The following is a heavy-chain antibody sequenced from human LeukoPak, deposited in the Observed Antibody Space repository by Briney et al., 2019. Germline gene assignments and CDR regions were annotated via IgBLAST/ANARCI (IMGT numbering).Heavy chain of an antibody. CDR3: ARDVLIAADGVIRLDAFDI. V-gene: IGHV3-21*01. CDR2: ISSSSSFI. D-gene: IGHD6-13*01. Sequence: GGSLTLSCAASGFTFSSYNMNWVRQTPGKGLEWVSSISSSSSFIYYADSVKGRFTISRDNAKNSLYLQMNSLRAEDTAVYYCARDVLIAADGVIRLDAFDIWGQGTLGSASS. J-gene: IGHJ3*02. CDR1: GFTFSSYN.